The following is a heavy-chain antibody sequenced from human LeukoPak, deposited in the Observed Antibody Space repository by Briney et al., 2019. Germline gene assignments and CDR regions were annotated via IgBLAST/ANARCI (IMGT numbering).Heavy chain of an antibody. CDR2: IWYDGSNK. CDR3: VRDPENVDTAMVHYFDY. D-gene: IGHD5-18*01. V-gene: IGHV3-33*01. CDR1: GFTFRNYG. Sequence: GGSLRLSCSASGFTFRNYGMHWVRQAPGKGLERVAVIWYDGSNKYYSDSVKGRFTISRDDSENTLYLQMNSLRDEDTAVYYCVRDPENVDTAMVHYFDYWGQGTLVTVSS. J-gene: IGHJ4*02.